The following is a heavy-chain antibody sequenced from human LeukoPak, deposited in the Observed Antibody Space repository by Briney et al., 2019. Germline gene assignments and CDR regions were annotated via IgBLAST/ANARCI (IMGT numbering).Heavy chain of an antibody. Sequence: PGGSLRLSCAASGFTFSSYSMNWVRQAPGKGLEWVSSISSSSSYIYYADSVKGRFTISRDNAKNSLYLQMNSLRAEDTAVYYCAREPVTSCYYYYGMDVWGQGTTVTVSS. CDR3: AREPVTSCYYYYGMDV. J-gene: IGHJ6*02. CDR2: ISSSSSYI. D-gene: IGHD4-17*01. CDR1: GFTFSSYS. V-gene: IGHV3-21*01.